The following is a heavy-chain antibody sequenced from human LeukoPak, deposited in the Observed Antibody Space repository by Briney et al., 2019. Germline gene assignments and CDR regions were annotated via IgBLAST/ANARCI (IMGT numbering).Heavy chain of an antibody. CDR3: ARQNIYCSRTSCYEVDWFDP. D-gene: IGHD2-2*01. CDR2: INHSGNT. Sequence: PSETLSLTCAVYGGSFSGYYWSWIRQPPGKGLEWIGEINHSGNTNYNPSLKSRVTILVDTSKNQFSLKLNSVTAADTAVYYCARQNIYCSRTSCYEVDWFDPWGQGTLVTVSS. V-gene: IGHV4-34*01. CDR1: GGSFSGYY. J-gene: IGHJ5*02.